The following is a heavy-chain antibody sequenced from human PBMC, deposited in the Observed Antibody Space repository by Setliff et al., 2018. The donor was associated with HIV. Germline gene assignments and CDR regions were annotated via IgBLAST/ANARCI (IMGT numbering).Heavy chain of an antibody. Sequence: GGSLRLSCVASGFTFRDFAMHWVRQAPGKGLEWVSVISYDGSRTYYVDSVRGRFTISRDNAKNSLYLQMNSLRAEDTAVYYCATSLPPGISYVYDAFDIWGQGTMVTVSS. V-gene: IGHV3-30*07. CDR3: ATSLPPGISYVYDAFDI. J-gene: IGHJ3*02. D-gene: IGHD3-16*01. CDR2: ISYDGSRT. CDR1: GFTFRDFA.